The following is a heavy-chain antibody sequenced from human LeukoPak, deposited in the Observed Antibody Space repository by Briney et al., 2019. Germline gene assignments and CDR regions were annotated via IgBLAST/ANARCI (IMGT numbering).Heavy chain of an antibody. V-gene: IGHV1-8*02. D-gene: IGHD2-15*01. CDR1: GYTFTSYD. J-gene: IGHJ4*02. CDR2: MNPNSGNT. CDR3: ARECPVAAAPDY. Sequence: GASVKVSCKASGYTFTSYDINWVRQATGQGLEWMGWMNPNSGNTGHAQKFQGRVTMTRNTSISTAYMELSSLRSEDTAVYYCARECPVAAAPDYWGQGTLVTVSS.